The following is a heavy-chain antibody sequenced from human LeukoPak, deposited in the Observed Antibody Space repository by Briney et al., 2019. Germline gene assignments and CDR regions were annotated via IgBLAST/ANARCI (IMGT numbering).Heavy chain of an antibody. CDR2: IYYSGST. CDR1: GGSISSYY. J-gene: IGHJ4*02. V-gene: IGHV4-59*01. D-gene: IGHD6-13*01. CDR3: ARVPIAAAGPTTYYFDY. Sequence: PSETLSLTCTVSGGSISSYYWSWIRQPPGKGLEWIGYIYYSGSTNYNPSLKSRVTISVDTSKDQFSLKLSSVTAADTAVYYCARVPIAAAGPTTYYFDYWGQGTLVTVSS.